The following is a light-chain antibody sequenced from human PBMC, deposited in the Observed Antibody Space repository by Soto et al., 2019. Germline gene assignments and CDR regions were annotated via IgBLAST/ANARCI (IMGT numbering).Light chain of an antibody. J-gene: IGKJ1*01. CDR3: QQYNSFSKT. CDR1: QSIGYW. V-gene: IGKV1-5*01. CDR2: AAS. Sequence: DIQMTQSPSRLSASVGDRVTITCRASQSIGYWLAWYQQKPGKAPNLLIYAASTLETGVPSRFSGSGYGTEFTLTIASLQPDDSESYYCQQYNSFSKTFGRGTKVDIX.